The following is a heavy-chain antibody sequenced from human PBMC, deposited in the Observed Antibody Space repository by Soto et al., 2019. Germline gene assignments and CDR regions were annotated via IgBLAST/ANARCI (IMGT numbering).Heavy chain of an antibody. CDR1: GYTFTSYG. V-gene: IGHV1-18*01. Sequence: QVQLVQSGAEVKKPGASVKVSCKASGYTFTSYGISWVRQAPGQGLEWMGWISAYNGHTNYAQKLQGRVTMTTDTATSTAYMELRSRRSDDTAVYYCARDADEGYCSGGSCYDRWDGFDPWGQGTLVTVSS. CDR2: ISAYNGHT. D-gene: IGHD2-15*01. J-gene: IGHJ5*02. CDR3: ARDADEGYCSGGSCYDRWDGFDP.